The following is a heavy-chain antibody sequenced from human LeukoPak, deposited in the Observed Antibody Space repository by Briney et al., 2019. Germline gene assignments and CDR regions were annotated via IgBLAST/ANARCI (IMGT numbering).Heavy chain of an antibody. Sequence: GRSLRLSCAASGFTFSSSGMHWVRQAPGKGLEWVAVTSYDGSSEYYSDSVKGRFTISRDNSRNTLYLQTNSLRAEDTAVYYCAKGWGLWGDYWGQGTLVTVSS. CDR1: GFTFSSSG. J-gene: IGHJ4*02. CDR2: TSYDGSSE. V-gene: IGHV3-30*18. CDR3: AKGWGLWGDY. D-gene: IGHD3-16*01.